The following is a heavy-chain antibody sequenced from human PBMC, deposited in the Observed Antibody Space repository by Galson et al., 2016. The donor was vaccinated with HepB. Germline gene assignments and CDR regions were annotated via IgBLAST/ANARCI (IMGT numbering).Heavy chain of an antibody. CDR1: GFTFRRHG. V-gene: IGHV3-33*01. CDR2: IWFDGSNK. CDR3: TRVGEFGGDYFDY. D-gene: IGHD3-3*01. J-gene: IGHJ4*02. Sequence: SLRLSCAASGFTFRRHGMHWVRQAPGKGLEWMAAIWFDGSNKYYADSVKGRFTISRDNSENTLYLQMDSLRAEDTAVYYFTRVGEFGGDYFDYWGRGTLVTVSS.